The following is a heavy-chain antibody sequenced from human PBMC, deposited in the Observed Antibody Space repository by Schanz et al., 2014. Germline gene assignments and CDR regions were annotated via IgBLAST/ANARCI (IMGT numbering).Heavy chain of an antibody. Sequence: EVQLVESGGNLVQPGGSLRLSCVASGFTFSSHSMNWVRQAPGQGLEWLSYISSSGTSTYYADSVKGRFTISRDNAKNSLYLQMINLRAEDTAFYYCARFRVHYSDFWGQGVLVTVSS. CDR2: ISSSGTST. CDR1: GFTFSSHS. D-gene: IGHD3-10*01. J-gene: IGHJ4*02. CDR3: ARFRVHYSDF. V-gene: IGHV3-48*04.